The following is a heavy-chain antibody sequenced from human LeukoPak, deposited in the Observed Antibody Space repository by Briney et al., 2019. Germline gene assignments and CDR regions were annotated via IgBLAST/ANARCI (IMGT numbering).Heavy chain of an antibody. D-gene: IGHD3-22*01. Sequence: PSETLSLTCTVSGGSVSSGSYYWGWIRQPPGKGLEWIGSIYYSGSTYYNPSLKSRVTISVDTSKNQFSLKLSSVTAADTAVYYCARLEYYYDSSGPLIDYWGQGTLVTVSS. V-gene: IGHV4-39*01. CDR3: ARLEYYYDSSGPLIDY. CDR1: GGSVSSGSYY. CDR2: IYYSGST. J-gene: IGHJ4*02.